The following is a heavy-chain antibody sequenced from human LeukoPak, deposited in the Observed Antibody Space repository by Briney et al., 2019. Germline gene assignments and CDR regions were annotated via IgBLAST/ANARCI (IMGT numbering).Heavy chain of an antibody. Sequence: PSETLSLTCTVSGGSISSGDYYWRWLRQPPGKGLEWFGCIYYSRSTYYNPSLKSRVTILVDTSKNQFSLKLSSVPAADTAVYYCARDMSQLLVRDAFDIWGQGTMVTVSS. CDR3: ARDMSQLLVRDAFDI. V-gene: IGHV4-30-4*08. D-gene: IGHD2-2*01. CDR2: IYYSRST. CDR1: GGSISSGDYY. J-gene: IGHJ3*02.